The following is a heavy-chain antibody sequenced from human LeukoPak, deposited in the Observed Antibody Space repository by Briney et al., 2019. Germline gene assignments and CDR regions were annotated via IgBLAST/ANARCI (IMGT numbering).Heavy chain of an antibody. D-gene: IGHD3-3*01. CDR2: IYAGDSDT. V-gene: IGHV5-51*01. CDR3: VRPGTTFGVVTYFDY. J-gene: IGHJ4*02. CDR1: GYSFTSYW. Sequence: GESLKISCKGSGYSFTSYWIGWVRQMPGKGLEWMGIIYAGDSDTRYSPSFQGQVTISADTSISTAYLQWSSLEASDTAMYYCVRPGTTFGVVTYFDYWGQGTLVTVSS.